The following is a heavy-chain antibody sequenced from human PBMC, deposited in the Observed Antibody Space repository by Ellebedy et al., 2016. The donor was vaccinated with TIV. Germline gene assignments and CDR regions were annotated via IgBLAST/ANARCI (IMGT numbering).Heavy chain of an antibody. D-gene: IGHD4-17*01. Sequence: GESLKISCAASGFSFRSYWMSWVRQAPGKGLEWVANRRDEGSEKNYVESVRGRFTISRDNPKNSLYLHMNSLRAEDTAVYYCATDGSYGDYLSPTHAFENWGQGTMVIVSS. J-gene: IGHJ3*02. CDR1: GFSFRSYW. CDR2: RRDEGSEK. V-gene: IGHV3-7*01. CDR3: ATDGSYGDYLSPTHAFEN.